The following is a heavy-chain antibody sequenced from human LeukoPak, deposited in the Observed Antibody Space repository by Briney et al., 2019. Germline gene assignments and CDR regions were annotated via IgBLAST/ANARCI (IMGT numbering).Heavy chain of an antibody. V-gene: IGHV3-23*01. J-gene: IGHJ5*02. CDR2: ISGSGGST. CDR3: AKGSIAAAGTGWFDP. Sequence: PGGSLRLSCAASGFTVSSNYMSWVRQAPGKGLEWVSVISGSGGSTYYADSVKGRFTISRDNSKNTLYLQMNSLRAEDTAVYYCAKGSIAAAGTGWFDPWGQGTLVTVSS. D-gene: IGHD6-13*01. CDR1: GFTVSSNY.